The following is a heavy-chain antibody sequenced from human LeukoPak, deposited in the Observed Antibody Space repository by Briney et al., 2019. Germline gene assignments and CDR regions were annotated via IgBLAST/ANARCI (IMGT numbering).Heavy chain of an antibody. CDR2: ISSGHTT. D-gene: IGHD3-10*01. V-gene: IGHV3-23*01. J-gene: IGHJ4*02. Sequence: PGGTLRLSCAASGFTFKTYGMGWVRQAPGKGLEWVSGISSGHTTYYADSVKGRFIISRDNSKNTLFLQMNSLRAEDTAVYYCAKDFAQEGTHSVDYWGQGTVVTVSS. CDR3: AKDFAQEGTHSVDY. CDR1: GFTFKTYG.